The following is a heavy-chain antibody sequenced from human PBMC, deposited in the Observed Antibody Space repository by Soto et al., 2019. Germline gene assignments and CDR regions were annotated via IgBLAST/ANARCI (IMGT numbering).Heavy chain of an antibody. J-gene: IGHJ6*02. Sequence: GESLKISCKGSGYSFTSYGIGWVRQMPGKGLEWMGIIYPGDSDTRYSPSFQGQVTISADKSISTAYLQWSSLKASDTAMYYCARAHIVATMSGYGMDVCGQGTTVTVSS. D-gene: IGHD5-12*01. CDR2: IYPGDSDT. CDR1: GYSFTSYG. CDR3: ARAHIVATMSGYGMDV. V-gene: IGHV5-51*01.